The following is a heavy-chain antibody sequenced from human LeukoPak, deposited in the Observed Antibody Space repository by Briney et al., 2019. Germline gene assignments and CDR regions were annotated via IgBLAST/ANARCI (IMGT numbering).Heavy chain of an antibody. CDR3: ARGFPGGSGSQFDY. Sequence: GGSLRLSCAASGFTFSSYSMNWVRQAPGKGLEWVSSISSSSSYIYYADSVKGRFTISRDNAKNSLYLQMNSLRAEDTAVYYCARGFPGGSGSQFDYWGQGALVTVSS. V-gene: IGHV3-21*01. CDR1: GFTFSSYS. J-gene: IGHJ4*02. D-gene: IGHD1-26*01. CDR2: ISSSSSYI.